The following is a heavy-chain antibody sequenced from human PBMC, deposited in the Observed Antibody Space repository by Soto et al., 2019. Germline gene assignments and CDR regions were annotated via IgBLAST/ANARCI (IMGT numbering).Heavy chain of an antibody. V-gene: IGHV3-9*01. Sequence: EVQLVESGGGLVQPGRSLRLSCAASGFTFDDYAMRWIRQAPGKGLEWVSGISWTGGAIGYADSVKGRFTISRDNAKNSLYLLMNSLTTEDTAFYYCAKDGGNCISTNCHNWFAPWGQGTLVTVSS. CDR2: ISWTGGAI. CDR3: AKDGGNCISTNCHNWFAP. D-gene: IGHD2-2*01. J-gene: IGHJ5*02. CDR1: GFTFDDYA.